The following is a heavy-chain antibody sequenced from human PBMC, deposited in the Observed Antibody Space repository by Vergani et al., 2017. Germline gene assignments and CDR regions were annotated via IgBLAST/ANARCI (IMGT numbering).Heavy chain of an antibody. V-gene: IGHV3-23*01. J-gene: IGHJ4*02. CDR3: ARANQLPGIAVAGTEV. D-gene: IGHD6-19*01. CDR1: GFTFSSYA. Sequence: EVQLLESGGGLVQPGGSLRLSCAASGFTFSSYAMSWVRQAPGKGLEWVSAISGRGGSTYYADSVKGRFTISRDNSKNTMYLQMNRLRAEDTAVYYCARANQLPGIAVAGTEVWGQGTLVTVSS. CDR2: ISGRGGST.